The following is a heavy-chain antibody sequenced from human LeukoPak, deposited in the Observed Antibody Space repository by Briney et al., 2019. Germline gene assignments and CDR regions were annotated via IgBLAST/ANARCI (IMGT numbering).Heavy chain of an antibody. D-gene: IGHD2-2*01. CDR1: GGSISSYY. J-gene: IGHJ6*02. CDR3: ARVSTGYCSSTSCYYYYGLDV. V-gene: IGHV4-59*01. Sequence: SETLSLTCTVSGGSISSYYWSWIRQPPGKGLEWIGYIYYSGSTNYNPSLKSRVTISVDTSKNQFSLNLSSVTAADTAVYYCARVSTGYCSSTSCYYYYGLDVWGQGTTVTVSS. CDR2: IYYSGST.